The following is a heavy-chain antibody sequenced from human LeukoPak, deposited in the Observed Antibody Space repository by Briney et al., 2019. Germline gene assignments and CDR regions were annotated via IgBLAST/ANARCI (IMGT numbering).Heavy chain of an antibody. J-gene: IGHJ4*02. CDR2: IYHSGST. Sequence: PSETLSLTCTVSGGSISSGGYYWSWIRQPPGKGLEWIGYIYHSGSTYSNPSLKSRVTISVDTSKNQFSLKLSSVTAADTAVYYCARLTVTTYYFDYWGQGTLVTVSS. D-gene: IGHD4-17*01. V-gene: IGHV4-30-2*01. CDR3: ARLTVTTYYFDY. CDR1: GGSISSGGYY.